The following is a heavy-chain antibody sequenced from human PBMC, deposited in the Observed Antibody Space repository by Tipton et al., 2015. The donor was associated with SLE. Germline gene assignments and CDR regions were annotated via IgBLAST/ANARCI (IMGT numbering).Heavy chain of an antibody. CDR1: GVSISNYS. J-gene: IGHJ4*02. Sequence: LRLSCTVSGVSISNYSWSWIRQPPGKGLEWIGFISHSGATFYSQSLKSRVTISLDRPENQFSLQLTSLTAADTAIYYCARAEVVVSAHIRFVDWGQGTLVTVSS. CDR2: ISHSGAT. D-gene: IGHD2-21*01. CDR3: ARAEVVVSAHIRFVD. V-gene: IGHV4-30-2*01.